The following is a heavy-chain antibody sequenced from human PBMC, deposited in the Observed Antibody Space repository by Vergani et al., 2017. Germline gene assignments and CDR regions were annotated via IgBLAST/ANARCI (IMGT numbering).Heavy chain of an antibody. CDR2: IYYSGRT. V-gene: IGHV4-39*07. D-gene: IGHD2-2*01. Sequence: QLQLQESGPGLVKPSETLSLTCTVSGGSISSSSYYWGWIRQPPGKGLEWIGSIYYSGRTYYNPSLKSRVTISVDTSKNQFSLKLSSVTAADTAVYYCARGLEDIVVVPAAHNWFDPWGQGTLVTXSS. J-gene: IGHJ5*02. CDR3: ARGLEDIVVVPAAHNWFDP. CDR1: GGSISSSSYY.